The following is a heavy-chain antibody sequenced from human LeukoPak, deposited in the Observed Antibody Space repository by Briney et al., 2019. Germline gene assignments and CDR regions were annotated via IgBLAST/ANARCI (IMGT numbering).Heavy chain of an antibody. J-gene: IGHJ4*02. CDR1: GFTFSPCW. Sequence: GGSLRLSCAASGFTFSPCWMHWVRQAPGKGLVWVSRINGDGSSTSYADSVKDRVTISRDNAKNTLYLQMNSLRAEDTAVFYCARGKSGVVDYWGQGTLVTVSS. CDR3: ARGKSGVVDY. CDR2: INGDGSST. D-gene: IGHD3-3*01. V-gene: IGHV3-74*01.